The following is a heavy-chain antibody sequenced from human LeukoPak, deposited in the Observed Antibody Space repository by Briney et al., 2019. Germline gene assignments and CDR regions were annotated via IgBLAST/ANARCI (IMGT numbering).Heavy chain of an antibody. CDR2: IKGDGIST. V-gene: IGHV3-74*01. CDR1: GFDFSSNW. J-gene: IGHJ4*02. CDR3: AKDHYWSIDY. Sequence: GGSLRLSCAASGFDFSSNWMHWVRHAPGQGLVWVPRIKGDGISTNYADSVKGRFTISRDIAKNTLYLQMNSLRAEDTGVYYCAKDHYWSIDYWGRGTLVTVSS. D-gene: IGHD3-3*01.